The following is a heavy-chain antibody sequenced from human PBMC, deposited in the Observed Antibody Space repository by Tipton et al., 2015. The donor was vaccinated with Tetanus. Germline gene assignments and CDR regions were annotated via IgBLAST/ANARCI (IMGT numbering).Heavy chain of an antibody. CDR2: ISNGNT. Sequence: GLVKLSETLSLTCTVSRGPISSYYWSWIRQPAGKGLEWVGHISNGNTDYSTSLKSRVTLSVDLSKNQFSLQLRAVTAADTAVYYCARGITDGYNRRLDYWGQGLRVAVS. CDR1: RGPISSYY. J-gene: IGHJ4*02. CDR3: ARGITDGYNRRLDY. V-gene: IGHV4-4*07. D-gene: IGHD5-24*01.